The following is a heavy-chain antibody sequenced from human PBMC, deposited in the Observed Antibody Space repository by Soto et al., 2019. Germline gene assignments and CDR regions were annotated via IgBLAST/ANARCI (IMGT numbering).Heavy chain of an antibody. V-gene: IGHV1-18*01. CDR2: ISAYNGNT. J-gene: IGHJ4*02. CDR3: ARQVGARDY. D-gene: IGHD1-26*01. CDR1: GYTFTSYG. Sequence: QVQLVQSGAEVKKPGASVKVSCKASGYTFTSYGITWVRQAPGQGLEWMGWISAYNGNTNYAQKLQGRATMTTDTSTSTACMELRSMSSDDTAVYYCARQVGARDYWGQGPLVIVSS.